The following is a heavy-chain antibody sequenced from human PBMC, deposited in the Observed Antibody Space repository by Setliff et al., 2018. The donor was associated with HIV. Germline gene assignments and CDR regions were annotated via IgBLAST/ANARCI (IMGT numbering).Heavy chain of an antibody. J-gene: IGHJ4*02. CDR1: GVSTFSSYE. Sequence: LSLTCIVSGVSTFSSYEMNWVRQAPGKGLEWVSYISGSGSTIYYADSVKGRFTIFRDNAKNSLYLQLNSLRAEDTAVYYCARLSPPDDYGDLGGIDYWGQGTLVTVSS. V-gene: IGHV3-48*03. CDR3: ARLSPPDDYGDLGGIDY. CDR2: ISGSGSTI. D-gene: IGHD4-17*01.